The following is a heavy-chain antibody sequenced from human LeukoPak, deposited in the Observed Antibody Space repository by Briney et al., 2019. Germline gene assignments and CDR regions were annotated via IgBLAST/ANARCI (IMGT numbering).Heavy chain of an antibody. D-gene: IGHD6-6*01. CDR1: GFTFSSYA. V-gene: IGHV3-48*04. J-gene: IGHJ4*02. Sequence: PGGSLRLSCAASGFTFSSYAMHWVRQAPGKGLEWVSYISSSGSTIYYADSVKGRFTISRDNAKNSLYLQMNSLRAEDTAVYYCARDGDPSIAGFDYWGQGTLVTVSS. CDR3: ARDGDPSIAGFDY. CDR2: ISSSGSTI.